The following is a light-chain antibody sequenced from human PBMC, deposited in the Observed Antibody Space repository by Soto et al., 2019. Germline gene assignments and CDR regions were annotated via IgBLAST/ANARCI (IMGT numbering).Light chain of an antibody. J-gene: IGKJ2*01. CDR2: GIS. CDR3: QQYSSLPQT. V-gene: IGKV3-20*01. Sequence: ESVLTQSPGTLSLSPGERATLSCRASQSVTNRYFAWYQQRPDQAPRLLIYGISNRATGIPDRFSGSGSWTDFTLTISRLEPEDLVVYYCQQYSSLPQTFGQGTKLEVK. CDR1: QSVTNRY.